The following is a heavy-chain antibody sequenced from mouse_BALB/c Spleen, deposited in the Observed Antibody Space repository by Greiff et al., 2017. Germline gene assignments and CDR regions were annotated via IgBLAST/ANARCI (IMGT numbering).Heavy chain of an antibody. CDR1: GFTFNTYA. CDR3: AGGYYGSFAY. D-gene: IGHD1-2*01. J-gene: IGHJ3*01. Sequence: EVQGVESGGGLVQPKGSLKLSCAASGFTFNTYAMNWVRQAPGKGLEWVARIRSKSNNYATYYADSVKDRFTISRDDSQSMLYLQMNNLKTEDTAMYYCAGGYYGSFAYWGQGTLVTVSA. CDR2: IRSKSNNYAT. V-gene: IGHV10-1*02.